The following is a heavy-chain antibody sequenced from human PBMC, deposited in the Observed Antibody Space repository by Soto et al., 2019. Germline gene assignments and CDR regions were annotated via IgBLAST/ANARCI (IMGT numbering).Heavy chain of an antibody. V-gene: IGHV4-30-2*01. CDR2: IYHSGST. CDR3: ARAKGVVPAALSY. D-gene: IGHD2-2*01. Sequence: SETLSLTCAVSGGSISSGGYSWSWIRQPPGKGLEWIGYIYHSGSTYYNPSLKSRVTISVDRPKNQFSLKLSSVTAADTAVYYCARAKGVVPAALSYWGQGTLVTVSS. CDR1: GGSISSGGYS. J-gene: IGHJ4*02.